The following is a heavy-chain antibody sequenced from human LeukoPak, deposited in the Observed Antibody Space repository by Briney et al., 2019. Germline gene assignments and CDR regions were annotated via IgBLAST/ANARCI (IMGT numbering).Heavy chain of an antibody. CDR1: GFTFSSYG. D-gene: IGHD2-2*01. CDR3: AKDGYRYCSSTSCFYFDY. Sequence: GGSLRLSCAASGFTFSSYGMHWVRQAPGKGLEWVAVISYDGSNKYYADSVKGRFTISRDNSKNTLYPQMNSLRAEDTAVYYCAKDGYRYCSSTSCFYFDYWGQGTLVTVSS. J-gene: IGHJ4*02. CDR2: ISYDGSNK. V-gene: IGHV3-30*18.